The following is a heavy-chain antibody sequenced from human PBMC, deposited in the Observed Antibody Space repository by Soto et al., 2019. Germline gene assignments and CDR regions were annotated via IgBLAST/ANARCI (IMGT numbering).Heavy chain of an antibody. CDR1: RDSIYDDDSY. Sequence: PSETLSLTCTVSRDSIYDDDSYWTWLRQPPDQGLEWIGYIYYTGSTYYSPSLQSRLTISVDTSKNQFSLKLSSVTAADTAVYYCARGRYYFGSGTYHLDYWGQGTLVTVSS. D-gene: IGHD3-10*01. V-gene: IGHV4-30-4*01. J-gene: IGHJ4*02. CDR2: IYYTGST. CDR3: ARGRYYFGSGTYHLDY.